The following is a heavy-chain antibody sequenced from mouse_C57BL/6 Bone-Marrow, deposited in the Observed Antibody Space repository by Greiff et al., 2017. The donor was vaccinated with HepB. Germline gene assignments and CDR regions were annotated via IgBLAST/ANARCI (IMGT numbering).Heavy chain of an antibody. D-gene: IGHD3-2*02. CDR3: ARDSSGYDYYAMDY. J-gene: IGHJ4*01. Sequence: VQVVESGPGLVQPSQSLSITCTVSGFSLTSYGVHWVRQSPGKGLEWLGVIWSGGSTDYNAAFISRLSISKDNSKSQVFFKMNSLQADDTAIYYCARDSSGYDYYAMDYWGQGTSVTVSS. CDR2: IWSGGST. CDR1: GFSLTSYG. V-gene: IGHV2-2*01.